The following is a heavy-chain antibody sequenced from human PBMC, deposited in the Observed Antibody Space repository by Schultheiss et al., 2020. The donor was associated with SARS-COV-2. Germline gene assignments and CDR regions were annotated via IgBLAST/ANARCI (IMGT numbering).Heavy chain of an antibody. CDR2: IYPGDSDT. Sequence: GESLKISCKGSGYSFTSYWIGWVRQMPGKGLEWMGIIYPGDSDTRYSPSFQGQVTISVDKSIATAYLQWRSLKASDTAMYYCARQHCGGDCPFDYWGQGTLVTVSS. CDR3: ARQHCGGDCPFDY. V-gene: IGHV5-51*01. CDR1: GYSFTSYW. D-gene: IGHD2-21*02. J-gene: IGHJ4*02.